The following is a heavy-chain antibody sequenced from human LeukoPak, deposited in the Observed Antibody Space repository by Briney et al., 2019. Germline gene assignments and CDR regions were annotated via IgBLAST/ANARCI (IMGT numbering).Heavy chain of an antibody. J-gene: IGHJ5*01. CDR3: AMPGFCSVTTCSNWFES. V-gene: IGHV4-34*01. Sequence: SETLSLTCAVYGGSFDHYYWSWIRQPPGGGLEWIGEINHRGGTTYNPSLKSRVTMSVDTSKNQFSLRLRAVTAADTAVYYCAMPGFCSVTTCSNWFESWGQGTLVTVSS. CDR2: INHRGGT. D-gene: IGHD2-15*01. CDR1: GGSFDHYY.